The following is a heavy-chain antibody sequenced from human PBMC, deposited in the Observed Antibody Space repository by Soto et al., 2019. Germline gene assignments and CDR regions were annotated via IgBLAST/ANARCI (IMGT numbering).Heavy chain of an antibody. CDR3: AASYGSGYRAFDY. CDR2: VNPIVSMS. Sequence: QVQLVQSGAEEKKPGSSVKVSCKASGDTFSFYTINWVRQAPGLGLEWMGRVNPIVSMSNYAQKFQGRVTITADKSTNTAYMQLNSLRSEDTAIYYCAASYGSGYRAFDYWGQGALVTVSS. V-gene: IGHV1-69*02. CDR1: GDTFSFYT. J-gene: IGHJ4*02. D-gene: IGHD3-10*01.